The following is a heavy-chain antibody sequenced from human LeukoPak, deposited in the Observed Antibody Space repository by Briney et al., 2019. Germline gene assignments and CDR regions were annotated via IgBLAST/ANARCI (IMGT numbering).Heavy chain of an antibody. V-gene: IGHV3-30*02. J-gene: IGHJ4*02. D-gene: IGHD3-10*01. Sequence: GGSLRLSCSASGFTFSSYGMLWVRQAPGKGLEWVAFIRYDGSKKNYADSVKGRFTIPRDNSKNTLYLQMNSLRAEDTAVYYCAKDPGGEVLPDYWGQGTLVTVSS. CDR2: IRYDGSKK. CDR3: AKDPGGEVLPDY. CDR1: GFTFSSYG.